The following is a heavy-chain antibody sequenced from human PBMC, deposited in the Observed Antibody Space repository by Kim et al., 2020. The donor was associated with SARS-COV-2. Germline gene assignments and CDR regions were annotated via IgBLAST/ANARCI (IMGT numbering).Heavy chain of an antibody. CDR1: GGSVSSGSYY. J-gene: IGHJ6*02. CDR3: ARESHHRQLLPPYYYYYGMDV. Sequence: SETLSLTCTVSGGSVSSGSYYWSWIRQPPGKGLEWIGYIYYSGSTNYNPSLKSRVTISVDTSKNHFSLKLSSVTAADTAVYYCARESHHRQLLPPYYYYYGMDVWGQGTTVTVSS. V-gene: IGHV4-61*01. D-gene: IGHD2-15*01. CDR2: IYYSGST.